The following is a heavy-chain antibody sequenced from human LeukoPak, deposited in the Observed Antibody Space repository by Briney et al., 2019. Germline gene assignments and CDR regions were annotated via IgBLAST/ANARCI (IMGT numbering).Heavy chain of an antibody. CDR3: AKDQGFTYYYDSSGYYFHAFDI. CDR1: GFTFSSYG. J-gene: IGHJ3*02. Sequence: QAGGSLRLSCAASGFTFSSYGMHWVRQAPGKGLEWVAVIWYDGSNKYYADSVKGRFTISRDNSKNTLYLQMNSLRAEDTAVYYCAKDQGFTYYYDSSGYYFHAFDIWGQGTMVTVSS. CDR2: IWYDGSNK. D-gene: IGHD3-22*01. V-gene: IGHV3-33*06.